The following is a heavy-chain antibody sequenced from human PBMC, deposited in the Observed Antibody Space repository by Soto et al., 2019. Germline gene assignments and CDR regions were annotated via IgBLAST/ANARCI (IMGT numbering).Heavy chain of an antibody. CDR2: IYSGDST. CDR1: GFTVSSSY. J-gene: IGHJ4*02. V-gene: IGHV3-53*01. D-gene: IGHD3-16*01. Sequence: EVQLVESGGGLIQPGGSLRLSCAASGFTVSSSYMSCVRQAPGKGLEWVSVIYSGDSTYYADSVKGRFTISRDNSKNTLYLPMNTLRAEDTAVYYCARENGGSIDYWGQGTLVTVSS. CDR3: ARENGGSIDY.